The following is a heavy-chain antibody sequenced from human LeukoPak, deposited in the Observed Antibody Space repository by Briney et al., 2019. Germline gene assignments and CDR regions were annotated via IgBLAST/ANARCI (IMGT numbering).Heavy chain of an antibody. J-gene: IGHJ4*02. V-gene: IGHV1-2*02. Sequence: ASVKVSCKASRYTFTGYYMHWVRQAPGQGFEWMGWINPNSGGTDYAQKFQGRVTMTRDTSTSTAYMELRSLRSDDTAVYYCARDHLGIDYWGQGTLVTVSS. D-gene: IGHD3-16*01. CDR1: RYTFTGYY. CDR2: INPNSGGT. CDR3: ARDHLGIDY.